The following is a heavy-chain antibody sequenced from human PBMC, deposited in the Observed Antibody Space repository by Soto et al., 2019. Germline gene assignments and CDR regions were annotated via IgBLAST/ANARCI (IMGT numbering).Heavy chain of an antibody. CDR3: SRGSGTTRCFDY. J-gene: IGHJ4*02. V-gene: IGHV3-21*01. CDR1: GFTFSSYS. CDR2: ISSSSSYI. Sequence: GGSLRLSCAASGFTFSSYSMNWVRQAPGKGLEWVSSISSSSSYIYYADSVKGRFTISRDNAKNSLYLQMNSLRAEDTAVYYCSRGSGTTRCFDYWGQGTLVTVSS. D-gene: IGHD1-7*01.